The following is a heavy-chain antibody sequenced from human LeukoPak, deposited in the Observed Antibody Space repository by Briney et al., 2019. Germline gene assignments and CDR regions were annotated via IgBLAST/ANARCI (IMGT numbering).Heavy chain of an antibody. D-gene: IGHD3-10*01. J-gene: IGHJ5*02. Sequence: SETLSLTCTVSGGSISSYYWSWIRQPPGKGLEGIGYIFYSGSTNYNPSLKSRVTLSVDTSKNQVSLKQTSVTAAHTPVYYCARHGWFGELLYGWFDPWGQGTLVTVSS. V-gene: IGHV4-59*08. CDR3: ARHGWFGELLYGWFDP. CDR2: IFYSGST. CDR1: GGSISSYY.